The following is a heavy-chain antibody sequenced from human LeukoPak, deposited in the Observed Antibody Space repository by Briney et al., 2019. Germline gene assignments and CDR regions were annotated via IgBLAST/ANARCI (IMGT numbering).Heavy chain of an antibody. CDR2: IYYSGST. J-gene: IGHJ4*02. CDR1: GGSISSSSYY. Sequence: SETLSLTCTVSGGSISSSSYYWGWIRQPPGKGLEWIGSIYYSGSTYYNPSLKSRVTISVDTSKNQFSLKLSSVTAADTAVYYCARGDTAMVISYWGQGTLVTVSS. D-gene: IGHD5-18*01. V-gene: IGHV4-39*07. CDR3: ARGDTAMVISY.